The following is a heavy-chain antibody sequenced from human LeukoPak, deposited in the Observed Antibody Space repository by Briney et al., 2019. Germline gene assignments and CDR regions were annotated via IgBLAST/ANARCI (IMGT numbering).Heavy chain of an antibody. J-gene: IGHJ4*02. V-gene: IGHV3-21*01. CDR1: GFTFSSYS. CDR3: ARGDYCSGGSCYSGY. D-gene: IGHD2-15*01. Sequence: GGSLRLSCAASGFTFSSYSMNWVRQAPGKGLEWVSSISSSSSYIYYADSVKGRFTISRDNAKNSLYLQMNSLRAEDTAVYYCARGDYCSGGSCYSGYWGQGTLVTVSS. CDR2: ISSSSSYI.